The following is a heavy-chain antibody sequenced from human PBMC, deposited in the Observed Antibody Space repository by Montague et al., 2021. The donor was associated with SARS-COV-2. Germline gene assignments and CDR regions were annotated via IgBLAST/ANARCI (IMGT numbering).Heavy chain of an antibody. V-gene: IGHV4-30-2*01. CDR3: ARGWGGTYSDDAFDI. J-gene: IGHJ3*02. CDR1: GGSIRSGGYS. D-gene: IGHD1-26*01. Sequence: TLSLTCSVSGGSIRSGGYSWSWIRQPPGKGLEWIGYFYHSGSIYYNPSLKSRVTISVDRSKNHFSLKLTSVTAADTAVYYCARGWGGTYSDDAFDIWGQGTIVTVSS. CDR2: FYHSGSI.